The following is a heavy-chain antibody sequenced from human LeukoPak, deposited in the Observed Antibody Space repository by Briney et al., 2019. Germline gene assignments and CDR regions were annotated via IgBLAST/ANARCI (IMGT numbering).Heavy chain of an antibody. CDR3: TRDGYDYVWGSYRHYFDY. CDR2: IRSKAYGGTT. CDR1: GFTFGDYA. Sequence: GRSLRLSCTASGFTFGDYAMSWVRQAPGKGLEWVGFIRSKAYGGTTEYAASVKGIFTISRDDSKSIAYLQMNSLKTEDTAVYYCTRDGYDYVWGSYRHYFDYWGQGTLVTVSS. V-gene: IGHV3-49*04. D-gene: IGHD3-16*02. J-gene: IGHJ4*02.